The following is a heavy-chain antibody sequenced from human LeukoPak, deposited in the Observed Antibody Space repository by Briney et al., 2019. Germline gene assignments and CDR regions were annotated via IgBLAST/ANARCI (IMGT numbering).Heavy chain of an antibody. D-gene: IGHD3-22*01. Sequence: SETLSLTCTVSGGSISSTNYYWGWIRQPPGKGLEWIGSIYYSGNTYYTPSLKSRVTISVDTSKNQFSLKLNSVTAADTAVYYCARGVGSGYPLTAFDIWGQGTMVTVSS. CDR3: ARGVGSGYPLTAFDI. CDR1: GGSISSTNYY. V-gene: IGHV4-39*01. J-gene: IGHJ3*02. CDR2: IYYSGNT.